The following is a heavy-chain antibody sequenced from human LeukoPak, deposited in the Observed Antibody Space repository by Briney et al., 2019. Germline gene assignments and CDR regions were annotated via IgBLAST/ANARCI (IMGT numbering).Heavy chain of an antibody. CDR1: GFTFSSYE. CDR3: ARGSDPRYGMDV. J-gene: IGHJ6*04. V-gene: IGHV3-48*03. CDR2: ISSSGSTI. Sequence: GGSLRLSCAASGFTFSSYEMNWVRQAPGKGLEWVSYISSSGSTIYYADSVRGRFTISRDNAKDSLYLQMNSLRAEDTAVYYCARGSDPRYGMDVWGKGTTVTVSS.